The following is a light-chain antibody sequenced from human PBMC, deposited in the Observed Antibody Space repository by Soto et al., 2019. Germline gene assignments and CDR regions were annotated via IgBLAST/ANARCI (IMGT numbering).Light chain of an antibody. Sequence: QSALTQPASVSGSPGQSITISCTGTSTDIGDYNYVSWYQHHPGKAPKLMIYEVTNRPSGVSNRFAGSKSGNTASLTISVLQAEDEADYYCISHSTTIAYVVLGGGTQLTVL. CDR2: EVT. V-gene: IGLV2-14*01. J-gene: IGLJ2*01. CDR1: STDIGDYNY. CDR3: ISHSTTIAYVV.